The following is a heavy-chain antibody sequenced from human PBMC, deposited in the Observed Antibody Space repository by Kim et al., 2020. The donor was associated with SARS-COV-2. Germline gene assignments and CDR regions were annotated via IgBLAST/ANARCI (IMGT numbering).Heavy chain of an antibody. V-gene: IGHV4-34*01. CDR3: AAGAPGH. CDR2: INHAGST. J-gene: IGHJ1*01. CDR1: GGSFSDFQ. Sequence: SETLSLTCAVYGGSFSDFQWTWIRHTPGKGLEWIGEINHAGSTNYNPSLRSRISMSVDTSKNQFSLKLSSVTAADTAVYYCAAGAPGHWGRGNLVTASS.